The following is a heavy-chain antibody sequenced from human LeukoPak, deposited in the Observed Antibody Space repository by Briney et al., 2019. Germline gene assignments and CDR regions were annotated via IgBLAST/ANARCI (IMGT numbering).Heavy chain of an antibody. V-gene: IGHV4-39*01. D-gene: IGHD3-22*01. J-gene: IGHJ4*02. CDR1: GGSISSSSYY. Sequence: PSETLPLTCTVSGGSISSSSYYWGWIRQPPGKGLEWIGSIYYSGSTYYNPSLKSRVTISVDTSKNQFSLKLSSVTTADTAVYYCARHGDYYDSSGYITDGYWGQGTLVTVSS. CDR2: IYYSGST. CDR3: ARHGDYYDSSGYITDGY.